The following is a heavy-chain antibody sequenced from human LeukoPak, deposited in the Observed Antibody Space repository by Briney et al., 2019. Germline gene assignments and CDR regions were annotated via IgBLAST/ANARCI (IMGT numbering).Heavy chain of an antibody. V-gene: IGHV1-18*04. D-gene: IGHD1-26*01. CDR3: ARDFGYIAGRNRGFDY. CDR1: GYTFTGYY. Sequence: ASVKVSCKASGYTFTGYYMHWVRQAPGQGLEWMGWISVYNGNTNYAQKLQGRVTMTTDTSTSTAYMELRSLRSDDTAVYYCARDFGYIAGRNRGFDYWGQGTLVTVSS. J-gene: IGHJ4*02. CDR2: ISVYNGNT.